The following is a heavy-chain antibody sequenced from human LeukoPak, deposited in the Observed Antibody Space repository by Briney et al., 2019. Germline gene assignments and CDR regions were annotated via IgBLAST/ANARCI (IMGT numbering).Heavy chain of an antibody. Sequence: GGSLRLSCAASGFSFSTYWMSWVRQAPGKGLEWVSNIKQDGSEKSYVDSVKGRFTISRDNAKNSLYLQMNSLRAEDTAVYYCARDRMCSSTSCLKPMDVWGKGTTVTVSS. CDR2: IKQDGSEK. V-gene: IGHV3-7*01. D-gene: IGHD2-2*01. CDR1: GFSFSTYW. J-gene: IGHJ6*03. CDR3: ARDRMCSSTSCLKPMDV.